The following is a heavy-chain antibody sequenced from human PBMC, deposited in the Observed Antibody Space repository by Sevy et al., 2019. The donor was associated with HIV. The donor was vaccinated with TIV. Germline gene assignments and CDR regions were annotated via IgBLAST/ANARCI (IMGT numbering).Heavy chain of an antibody. J-gene: IGHJ4*02. Sequence: SEILSLTCAVSGGSISSTNWWSWVRQPPGKGLEWIGEVYDSGSTNYNPSLKSRVSISVDKAKNQFSVKLSSVTAADTAVYYCAREKTTAFAFDLWGQGALVTVSS. D-gene: IGHD4-17*01. CDR3: AREKTTAFAFDL. V-gene: IGHV4-4*02. CDR2: VYDSGST. CDR1: GGSISSTNW.